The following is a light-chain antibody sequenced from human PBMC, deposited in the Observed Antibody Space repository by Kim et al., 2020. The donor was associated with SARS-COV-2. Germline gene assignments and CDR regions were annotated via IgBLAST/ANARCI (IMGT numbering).Light chain of an antibody. V-gene: IGKV3-15*01. CDR1: QSVDSN. J-gene: IGKJ2*01. CDR2: GAS. Sequence: EIVMTQSPATLSVSPGERVTLSCRASQSVDSNLAWYQQKPGQAPRLLIYGASTRATDIPARFSGSGSGTEFTLIISRLQSEDFAVYYCQQYSHWPPYTFGHGTKVDI. CDR3: QQYSHWPPYT.